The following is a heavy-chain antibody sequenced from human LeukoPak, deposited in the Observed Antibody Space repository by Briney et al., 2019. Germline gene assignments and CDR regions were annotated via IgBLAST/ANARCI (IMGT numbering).Heavy chain of an antibody. Sequence: GRSLRLSCAASGFTFSSYGMHWVRQAPGKGLEWVAVIWYDGSNKYYADSVKGRFTISRDNSKNTLYLQMNSLRAEDTAVYYCARLFDYGDYRAEPYWGQGTLVTVSS. CDR3: ARLFDYGDYRAEPY. D-gene: IGHD4-17*01. J-gene: IGHJ4*02. CDR2: IWYDGSNK. CDR1: GFTFSSYG. V-gene: IGHV3-33*01.